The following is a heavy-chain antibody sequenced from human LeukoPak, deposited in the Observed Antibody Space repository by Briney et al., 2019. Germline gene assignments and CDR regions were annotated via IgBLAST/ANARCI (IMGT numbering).Heavy chain of an antibody. Sequence: ASVKVSCKASGYTFTGYYLHWVRQAPGQGLEWMAWINPNTGGTHYAQKFQGRVTVTRDTSISTAYMELSRLRSDDTAVYYCARVGYSYGGGDYFDYWGQGTLVTVSS. CDR1: GYTFTGYY. CDR3: ARVGYSYGGGDYFDY. D-gene: IGHD5-18*01. J-gene: IGHJ4*02. CDR2: INPNTGGT. V-gene: IGHV1-2*02.